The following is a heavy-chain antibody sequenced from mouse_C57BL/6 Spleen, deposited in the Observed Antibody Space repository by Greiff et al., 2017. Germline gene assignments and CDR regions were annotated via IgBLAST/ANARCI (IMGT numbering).Heavy chain of an antibody. CDR1: GYTFTSYW. Sequence: QVQLQQPGAELVKPGASVKLSCKASGYTFTSYWMHWVKQRPGQGLEWIGMIHPNSGSTNYNEKFKSKATLTVDTSSNTAYLQLSSLTSEDTAVYYCARMANYDDAMDYWGQGTSVTVSS. J-gene: IGHJ4*01. CDR3: ARMANYDDAMDY. D-gene: IGHD2-4*01. CDR2: IHPNSGST. V-gene: IGHV1-64*01.